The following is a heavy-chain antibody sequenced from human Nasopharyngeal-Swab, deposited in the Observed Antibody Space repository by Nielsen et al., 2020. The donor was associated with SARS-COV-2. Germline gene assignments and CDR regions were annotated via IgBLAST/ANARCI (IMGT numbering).Heavy chain of an antibody. D-gene: IGHD5-24*01. CDR3: ARSRGRDGYNYAFDI. Sequence: VRQAPGKGLEWVSVIYSGGSTYYADSVKGRFTISRHNSKNTLYLQMNSLRAEGTAVYYCARSRGRDGYNYAFDIWGQGTMVTVSS. CDR2: IYSGGST. V-gene: IGHV3-53*04. J-gene: IGHJ3*02.